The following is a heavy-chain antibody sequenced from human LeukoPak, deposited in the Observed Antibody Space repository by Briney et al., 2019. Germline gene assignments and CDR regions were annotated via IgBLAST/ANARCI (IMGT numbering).Heavy chain of an antibody. V-gene: IGHV4-59*01. Sequence: SETLSLTCTVSGGSISSYYWSWIRQPPGKGLEWIGYIYYSGSTNYNSSLKSRVTISVDTSKNQFSLKLSSVTAADTAVYYCARAARGWLPHNAFDIWGQGTMVTVSS. CDR1: GGSISSYY. D-gene: IGHD5-24*01. CDR3: ARAARGWLPHNAFDI. CDR2: IYYSGST. J-gene: IGHJ3*02.